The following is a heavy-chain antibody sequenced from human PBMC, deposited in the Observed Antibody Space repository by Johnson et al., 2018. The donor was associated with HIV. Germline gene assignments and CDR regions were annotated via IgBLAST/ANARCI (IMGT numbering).Heavy chain of an antibody. V-gene: IGHV3-30-3*02. CDR2: ISYDGSNK. CDR1: GFTFSSYA. J-gene: IGHJ3*02. Sequence: QEQLVESGGGVVQPGRSLRLSCAASGFTFSSYAMHWVRQAPGKGLEWVAVISYDGSNKYYADSVKGRFTISRDNSKNTLYLQMNSLRAEDTAVYYCAKSGPDAFDIWGQATMVTVSS. CDR3: AKSGPDAFDI. D-gene: IGHD6-25*01.